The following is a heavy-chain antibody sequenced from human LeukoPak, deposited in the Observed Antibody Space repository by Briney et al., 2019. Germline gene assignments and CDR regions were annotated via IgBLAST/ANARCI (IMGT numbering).Heavy chain of an antibody. CDR1: GFTVSSNY. J-gene: IGHJ4*02. V-gene: IGHV3-7*01. Sequence: PGGSLRLSCAASGFTVSSNYMSWVRQAPGKGLEWVANIKQDGSEKYYVDSVKGRFTISRDNAKNSLYLQMNSLRAEDTAVYYCARDTAGDYWGQGTLVTVSS. CDR3: ARDTAGDY. CDR2: IKQDGSEK. D-gene: IGHD5-18*01.